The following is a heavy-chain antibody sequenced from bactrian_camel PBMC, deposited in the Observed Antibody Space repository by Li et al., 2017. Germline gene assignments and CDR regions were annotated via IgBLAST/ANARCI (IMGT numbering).Heavy chain of an antibody. CDR3: TKGYRTSWSTP. CDR2: MYQGGAKT. D-gene: IGHD2*01. J-gene: IGHJ4*01. CDR1: GITVRRYC. Sequence: HVQLVESGGGSVQAGGSLGLSCSTSGITVRRYCMGWFRQAPGKEREGVAAMYQGGAKTYYADSVKGRFTISRDNAKNTLYLHLNSLKTEDTAMYYCTKGYRTSWSTPGGQGTQVTVS. V-gene: IGHV3S1*01.